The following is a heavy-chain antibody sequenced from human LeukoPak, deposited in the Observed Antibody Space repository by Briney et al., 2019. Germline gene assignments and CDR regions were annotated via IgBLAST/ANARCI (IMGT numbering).Heavy chain of an antibody. V-gene: IGHV3-30*04. J-gene: IGHJ6*03. CDR2: ISDDGSNK. CDR3: AKDRCSNGIGCYYYYMDV. D-gene: IGHD2-8*01. Sequence: PGRSLRLSCAASGFTFRTYAMNWARQAPGKGLEWVAVISDDGSNKYYAESVKGRFRISRDSSKNILYLQMNSLRAEDTAVYYCAKDRCSNGIGCYYYYMDVWGKGTTVTISS. CDR1: GFTFRTYA.